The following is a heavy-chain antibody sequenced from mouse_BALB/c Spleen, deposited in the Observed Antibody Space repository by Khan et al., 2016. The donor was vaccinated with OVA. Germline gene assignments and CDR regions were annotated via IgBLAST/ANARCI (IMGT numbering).Heavy chain of an antibody. CDR3: ASGVRSAMDY. CDR1: GYTFTNYG. J-gene: IGHJ4*01. V-gene: IGHV9-3-1*01. D-gene: IGHD2-14*01. Sequence: QIQLVQSGPDLKKPGETVKISCKASGYTFTNYGINWVKQAPGKGLKWMGWIYTYTGEPTYADDFKGRFAFSLEPSASTAYWQIKHLKNEDTATDFCASGVRSAMDYWGQGTSVTVSS. CDR2: IYTYTGEP.